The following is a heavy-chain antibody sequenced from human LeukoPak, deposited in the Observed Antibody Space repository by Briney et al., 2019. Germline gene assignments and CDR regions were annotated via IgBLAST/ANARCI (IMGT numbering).Heavy chain of an antibody. CDR2: IYTSGST. Sequence: SETLSLTCTVPGGSISSYYWSWIWQPAREGLEWIGRIYTSGSTNYNPSLKSRVTMSVDTSKNQFSLKLSSVTAADTAVYYCASSSGYGTFDYWGQGTLVTVSS. CDR3: ASSSGYGTFDY. CDR1: GGSISSYY. D-gene: IGHD3-22*01. J-gene: IGHJ4*02. V-gene: IGHV4-4*07.